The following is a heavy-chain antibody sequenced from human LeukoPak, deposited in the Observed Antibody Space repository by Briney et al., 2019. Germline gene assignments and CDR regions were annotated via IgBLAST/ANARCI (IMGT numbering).Heavy chain of an antibody. CDR1: GYTFTSYG. Sequence: ASVKVSCKASGYTFTSYGISWVRQAPGQGLEWMGWISAYNGNTNYAQKLQGRVTMTTDTSTSTAYMELSSLRSEDTAVYYCARARDYGDYVDYWGQGTLVTVSS. CDR2: ISAYNGNT. V-gene: IGHV1-18*01. D-gene: IGHD4-17*01. J-gene: IGHJ4*02. CDR3: ARARDYGDYVDY.